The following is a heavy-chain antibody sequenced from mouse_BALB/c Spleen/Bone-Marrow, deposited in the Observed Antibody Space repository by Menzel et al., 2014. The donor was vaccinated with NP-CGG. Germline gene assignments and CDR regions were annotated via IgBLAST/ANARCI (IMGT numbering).Heavy chain of an antibody. V-gene: IGHV1-80*01. Sequence: QVQLQQSGAELVRPGSSVKISCKASGYAFSTYWMNWVKQRPGQGLEWIGQIYPGDGDTNYNGKFKGKATLAADKSSSIAYMQLSSLTSEDSAIYFCARGLRAYWGQGTLVTVSA. J-gene: IGHJ3*01. CDR2: IYPGDGDT. CDR3: ARGLRAY. CDR1: GYAFSTYW.